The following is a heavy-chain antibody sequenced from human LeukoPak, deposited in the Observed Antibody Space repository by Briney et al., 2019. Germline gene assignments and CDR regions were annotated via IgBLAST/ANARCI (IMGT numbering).Heavy chain of an antibody. CDR2: VDPNSGGT. CDR1: GYTFADYY. D-gene: IGHD4-23*01. V-gene: IGHV1-2*02. J-gene: IGHJ3*02. Sequence: ASMKVSCKASGYTFADYYIHWVRQAPGQGLEWMGWVDPNSGGTNYPQRFQGRVTMTRDTSINTAYLDLSRLRSDVTAVYYCARGGGGDDAFDIWGQGTMVTVSP. CDR3: ARGGGGDDAFDI.